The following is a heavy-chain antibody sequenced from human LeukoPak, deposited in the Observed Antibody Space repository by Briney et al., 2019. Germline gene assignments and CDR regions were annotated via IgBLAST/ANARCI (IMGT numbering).Heavy chain of an antibody. D-gene: IGHD2/OR15-2a*01. CDR1: GGSISRDY. V-gene: IGHV4-59*01. CDR3: AREGGIYEASY. CDR2: IYYTGST. J-gene: IGHJ4*02. Sequence: SETLSLTCTVSGGSISRDYWSWIRQPPGKGLEWIGYIYYTGSTNYNPSLKSRVTISVDTSKNQFSLKLSSVTAADTAVYYCAREGGIYEASYWGQGTLVTVSS.